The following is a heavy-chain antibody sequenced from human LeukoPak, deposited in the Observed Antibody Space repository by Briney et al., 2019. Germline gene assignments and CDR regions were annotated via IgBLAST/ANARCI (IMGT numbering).Heavy chain of an antibody. CDR1: GGSISSYY. V-gene: IGHV4-4*07. Sequence: PSETLSLTCTVSGGSISSYYWSWIRQPAGKGLEWIGRIYTSGSNNYNPSLKSRVTMSVDTSKNQFSLKLSSVTAADTAVYYCARAYGCSSTSCYPAFDIWGQGTMVTVSS. D-gene: IGHD2-2*01. CDR3: ARAYGCSSTSCYPAFDI. CDR2: IYTSGSN. J-gene: IGHJ3*02.